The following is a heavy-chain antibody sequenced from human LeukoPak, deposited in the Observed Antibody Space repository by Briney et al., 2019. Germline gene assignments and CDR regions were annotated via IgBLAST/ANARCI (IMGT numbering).Heavy chain of an antibody. J-gene: IGHJ3*02. CDR1: GGSISSYY. V-gene: IGHV4-59*08. CDR3: GRHGGATMVRGVLVDGFDI. CDR2: VFHSGIT. D-gene: IGHD3-10*01. Sequence: SETLSLTCTVSGGSISSYYWSWIRQPPGRGLEWIGYVFHSGITNYNPSLRSRVTMSVDRTKNQFSLKLSSVTAADTAVYYCGRHGGATMVRGVLVDGFDIWGQGTMVTVSS.